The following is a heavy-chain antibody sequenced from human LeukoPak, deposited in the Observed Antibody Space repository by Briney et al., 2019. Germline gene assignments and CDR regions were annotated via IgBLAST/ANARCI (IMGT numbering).Heavy chain of an antibody. J-gene: IGHJ4*02. D-gene: IGHD2-2*01. CDR1: GGSISSYY. CDR3: ARVRLGYCSSTSCYWIDY. V-gene: IGHV4-59*01. CDR2: IHYSGST. Sequence: SETLSLTCTVSGGSISSYYWSWIRQPPGKGLEWIGYIHYSGSTNYNPSLKSRVTISVDTSKNQFSLKLSSVTAADTAVYYCARVRLGYCSSTSCYWIDYWGQGTLVTVSS.